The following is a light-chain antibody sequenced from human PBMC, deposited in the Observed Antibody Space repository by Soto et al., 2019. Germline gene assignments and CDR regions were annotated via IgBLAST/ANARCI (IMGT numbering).Light chain of an antibody. Sequence: QTVVTQEPSLTVSPGGTVTLTCGSSTGAVTSGHYPYWFQQKPGQAPRTLIYNTNNRHSWTPARFSGSLLGGKAALTLSSAQPEDEAEYYCLLSDGAADVFGTGTKLTVL. J-gene: IGLJ1*01. CDR2: NTN. CDR1: TGAVTSGHY. V-gene: IGLV7-46*01. CDR3: LLSDGAADV.